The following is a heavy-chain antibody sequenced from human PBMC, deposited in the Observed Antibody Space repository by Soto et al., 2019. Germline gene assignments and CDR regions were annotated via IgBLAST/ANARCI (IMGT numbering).Heavy chain of an antibody. V-gene: IGHV5-51*01. CDR1: GYSFTSYW. Sequence: GESLKISCKGSGYSFTSYWIGWVRQMPGKGLEWMGIIYPGDSDTRYSPSFQGQVTISADKSISTAYLQWSSLRSEDTAVYYCATDLPDHKGYYYGMDVWGQGTTVTAP. CDR2: IYPGDSDT. J-gene: IGHJ6*02. CDR3: ATDLPDHKGYYYGMDV. D-gene: IGHD2-2*01.